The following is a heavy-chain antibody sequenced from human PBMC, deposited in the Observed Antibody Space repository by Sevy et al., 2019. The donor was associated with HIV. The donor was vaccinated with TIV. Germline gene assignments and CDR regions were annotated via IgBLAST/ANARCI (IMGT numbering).Heavy chain of an antibody. CDR3: ARGPPDGSYDYFDY. V-gene: IGHV3-21*06. CDR1: GFTFSSFS. CDR2: ISGLSNYI. Sequence: GGSLRLSCAASGFTFSSFSMNWVRQAPGKGLEWVSSISGLSNYIYYAESLKGRFIISRDNAKNTLYLQMNSLRADDTAVYYCARGPPDGSYDYFDYWGQGTLVTVSS. D-gene: IGHD1-26*01. J-gene: IGHJ4*02.